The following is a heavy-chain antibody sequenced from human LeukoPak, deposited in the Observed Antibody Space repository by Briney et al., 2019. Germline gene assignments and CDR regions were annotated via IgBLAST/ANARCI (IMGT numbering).Heavy chain of an antibody. J-gene: IGHJ3*02. CDR2: IDPSDSYT. CDR3: ARVYCSGGRCLDAFDI. Sequence: GGSLKISCKGSGYSFKTYWISWVRQMPGKGLEWMGRIDPSDSYTNYSPSFQGHVTISADKSISTAYLQWSSLKASDTAMYYCARVYCSGGRCLDAFDIWGQGTMVTVSS. D-gene: IGHD2-15*01. CDR1: GYSFKTYW. V-gene: IGHV5-10-1*01.